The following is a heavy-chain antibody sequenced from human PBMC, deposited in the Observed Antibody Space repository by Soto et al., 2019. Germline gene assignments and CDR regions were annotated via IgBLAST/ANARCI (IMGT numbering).Heavy chain of an antibody. Sequence: QVQLVESGGGVVQPGRSLRLSCAASGFTFSSYGMHWVRQAPGKGLEWVAVISYDGSNKYYADSVKGRFTISRDNSKNTLYLQMNSLRAEDTAVYYCAKEERDAFDIWGQGTMVTVSS. CDR1: GFTFSSYG. V-gene: IGHV3-30*18. CDR3: AKEERDAFDI. J-gene: IGHJ3*02. CDR2: ISYDGSNK.